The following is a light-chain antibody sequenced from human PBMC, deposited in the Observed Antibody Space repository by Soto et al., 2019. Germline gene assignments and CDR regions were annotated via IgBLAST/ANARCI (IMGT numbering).Light chain of an antibody. CDR1: QTINNY. CDR3: QQSSTARA. V-gene: IGKV1-39*01. J-gene: IGKJ1*01. CDR2: TAS. Sequence: DIQMTQSPSSLSASVRDRVTITCRASQTINNYLNWYQQKPGKAPKLLIYTASSLQSGVPSRFSGSGSGTDFTLTISSLQPEDFATYYCQQSSTARAFGQGTKVEI.